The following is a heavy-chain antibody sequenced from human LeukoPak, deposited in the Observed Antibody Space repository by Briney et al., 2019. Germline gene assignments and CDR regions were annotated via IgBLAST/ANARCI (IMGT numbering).Heavy chain of an antibody. Sequence: GESLKISCKGSGYSFTSYWIGWVRQMPGKGLEWMGIIYPGDSDTRYSPSFQGQVTISADKSISTAYLQWSSLKASDTAMYYCARNARFRGTTHTRYYYYMDVWGKGTTVTDSS. CDR3: ARNARFRGTTHTRYYYYMDV. CDR1: GYSFTSYW. V-gene: IGHV5-51*01. J-gene: IGHJ6*03. D-gene: IGHD1-1*01. CDR2: IYPGDSDT.